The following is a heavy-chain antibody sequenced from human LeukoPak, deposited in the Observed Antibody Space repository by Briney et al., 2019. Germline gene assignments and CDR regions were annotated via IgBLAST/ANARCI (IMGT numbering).Heavy chain of an antibody. V-gene: IGHV3-11*01. J-gene: IGHJ6*02. CDR2: ISSSGSTI. CDR1: EFTFSDYY. CDR3: ARRLRFLAYYGMDV. D-gene: IGHD3-3*01. Sequence: GGSLRLSCAASEFTFSDYYMSWIRQAPGKGLEWVSYISSSGSTIYYADSVKGRFTISRDNAKNSLYLQMNSLRAEDTAVYYCARRLRFLAYYGMDVWGQGTTVTVSS.